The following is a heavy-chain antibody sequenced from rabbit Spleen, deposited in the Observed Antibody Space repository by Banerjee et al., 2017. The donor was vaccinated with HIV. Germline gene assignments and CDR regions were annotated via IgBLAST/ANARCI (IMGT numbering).Heavy chain of an antibody. D-gene: IGHD8-1*01. CDR2: INTGSGST. Sequence: QQQLEESGGGLVKPGGTLTLTCKASGFTISSSYWICWARQAPGKGLEWIGYINTGSGSTDYASWAKGRFTISKTSSTTVTLQMTSLTAADTATYFCARDGAGGSYFALWGPGTLVTVS. CDR1: GFTISSSYW. J-gene: IGHJ4*01. V-gene: IGHV1S45*01. CDR3: ARDGAGGSYFAL.